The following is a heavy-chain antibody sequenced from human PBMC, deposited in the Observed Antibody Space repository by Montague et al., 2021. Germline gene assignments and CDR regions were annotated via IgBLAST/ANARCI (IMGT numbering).Heavy chain of an antibody. CDR3: ARRGVVTGWFDP. J-gene: IGHJ5*02. CDR1: GGSFSGYY. V-gene: IGHV4-34*01. D-gene: IGHD2-21*02. CDR2: INHSGST. Sequence: SETLPLTCTVYGGSFSGYYWSWICQSPGKGLEWIGEINHSGSTNYNPSLKSRVTISVDTSKNQFSLKLSSVTAADTAVYYCARRGVVTGWFDPWGQGTLVTVSS.